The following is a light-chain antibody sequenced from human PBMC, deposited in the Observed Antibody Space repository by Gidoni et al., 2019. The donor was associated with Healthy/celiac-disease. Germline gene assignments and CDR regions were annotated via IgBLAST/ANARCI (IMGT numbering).Light chain of an antibody. CDR3: QQYGSSQYT. V-gene: IGKV3-20*01. CDR1: QSVSSSY. CDR2: GAS. Sequence: EIVLTQSPGTLSLSPGERATLSCRASQSVSSSYLAWYQQKPGQAPRLLIYGASSRATGIPDSFSGSGSGTDFTLTISRLEPEDFAVYYCQQYGSSQYTFXQXTKLEIK. J-gene: IGKJ2*01.